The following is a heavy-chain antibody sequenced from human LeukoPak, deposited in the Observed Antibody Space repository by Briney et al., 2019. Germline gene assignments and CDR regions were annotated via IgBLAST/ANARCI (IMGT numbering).Heavy chain of an antibody. CDR1: GGSFSSNI. Sequence: SVKVSCKASGGSFSSNIIGWVRQAPGQGLEWMGGIVPIFGKTKYAQKFQGRVTITTDESSSTAYMELSSLRSDDTAIYYCARGWGVPAPISWFDPWGQGTLVTVSS. CDR2: IVPIFGKT. D-gene: IGHD2-2*01. V-gene: IGHV1-69*05. J-gene: IGHJ5*02. CDR3: ARGWGVPAPISWFDP.